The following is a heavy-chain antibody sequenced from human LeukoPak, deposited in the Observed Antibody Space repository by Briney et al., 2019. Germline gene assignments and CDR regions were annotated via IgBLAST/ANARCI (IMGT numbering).Heavy chain of an antibody. Sequence: ASVKVSCKASGYTFTSYDINWVQQATGQGLEWMGWMNPNSAKTGYAQKFQGRVTLTSDTSLSTAYMELSSLKSEDTAVYCCARGELELLNYWGRGTLVTVSS. V-gene: IGHV1-8*01. CDR3: ARGELELLNY. D-gene: IGHD1-7*01. CDR2: MNPNSAKT. J-gene: IGHJ4*02. CDR1: GYTFTSYD.